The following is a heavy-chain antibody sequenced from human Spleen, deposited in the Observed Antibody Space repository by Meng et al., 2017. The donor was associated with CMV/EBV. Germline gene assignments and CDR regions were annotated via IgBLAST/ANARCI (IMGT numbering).Heavy chain of an antibody. V-gene: IGHV3-48*03. J-gene: IGHJ6*02. Sequence: GESLKISCVASGFTFSSYEMNWVRQAPGKGLEGVSYISRTGSSISYADSVRGRFTISRDNAKNSLFLDMNSLRTEDTGVYYCARAAPTIGAQSFQFYGLDVWGQGTTVTVSS. CDR3: ARAAPTIGAQSFQFYGLDV. CDR2: ISRTGSSI. CDR1: GFTFSSYE. D-gene: IGHD3-16*02.